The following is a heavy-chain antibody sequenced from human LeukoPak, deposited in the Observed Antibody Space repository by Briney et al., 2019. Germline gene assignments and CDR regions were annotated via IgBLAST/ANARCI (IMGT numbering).Heavy chain of an antibody. CDR1: GYSISSGYY. J-gene: IGHJ4*02. V-gene: IGHV4-38-2*02. CDR3: ARHQQLVDSFDY. D-gene: IGHD6-13*01. Sequence: SETLSLTCTVSGYSISSGYYWGWIRQPPGKGLEWIGSIYHSGSTYYNPSLKSRVTISVDTSKNQFSLKLSSVTAADTAVYYCARHQQLVDSFDYWGQGTLVTVSS. CDR2: IYHSGST.